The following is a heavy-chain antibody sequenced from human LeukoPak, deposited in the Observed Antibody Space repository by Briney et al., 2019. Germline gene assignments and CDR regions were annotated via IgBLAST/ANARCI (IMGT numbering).Heavy chain of an antibody. V-gene: IGHV4-39*07. Sequence: SETLSLTCAVSGGSISSSGFYWGWIRQPPGKGLEWIGSIYYSGNTFYNPSLKSRVTISVDTSKNQFSLRLSSVTAADTAVYYCARTPSDTAMVIFDYWGQGTLVTVSS. CDR1: GGSISSSGFY. CDR2: IYYSGNT. CDR3: ARTPSDTAMVIFDY. J-gene: IGHJ4*02. D-gene: IGHD5-18*01.